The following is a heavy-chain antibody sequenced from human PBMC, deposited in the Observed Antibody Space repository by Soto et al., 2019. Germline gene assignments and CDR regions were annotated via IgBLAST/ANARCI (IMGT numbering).Heavy chain of an antibody. V-gene: IGHV1-18*01. CDR3: ARVGGTTGRTSDDY. CDR1: GYDFIDYG. D-gene: IGHD1-1*01. Sequence: QVELVQSGSEVKTPGASVKVSCEASGYDFIDYGITWVRQAPGQGLEWMGWISPYYGNTSYSQKFQDRVTMTADTTTTTAYMELRSLRSDGSAVYYCARVGGTTGRTSDDYWGQGTLVTVSS. J-gene: IGHJ4*02. CDR2: ISPYYGNT.